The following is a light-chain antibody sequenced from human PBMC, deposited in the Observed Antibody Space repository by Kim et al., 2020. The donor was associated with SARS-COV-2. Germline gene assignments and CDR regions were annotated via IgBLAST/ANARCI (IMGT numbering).Light chain of an antibody. Sequence: SASGGGRLTNTCRGSQSISSWLGWDQQKPGIAPKPLIYKASSLESGVPSRFSGSGSGTKFTRTISSLQPDDFATYYCQQYNSYWTYGQGTKVDIK. CDR3: QQYNSYWT. V-gene: IGKV1-5*03. CDR1: QSISSW. J-gene: IGKJ1*01. CDR2: KAS.